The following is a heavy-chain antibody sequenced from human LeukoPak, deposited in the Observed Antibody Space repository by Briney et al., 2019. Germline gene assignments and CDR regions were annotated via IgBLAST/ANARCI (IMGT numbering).Heavy chain of an antibody. CDR3: ARPSSYYDSSGYSHNYYYYYYVGV. CDR2: INHSGST. J-gene: IGHJ6*03. V-gene: IGHV4-34*01. CDR1: GGSFSGYY. Sequence: SETLSLTCAVYGGSFSGYYWSWIRQPPGKGLEWIGEINHSGSTNYNPSLKSRVTISVDTSKNQFSLKLSSVTAADTAVYYCARPSSYYDSSGYSHNYYYYYYVGVWGKGTTVTVSS. D-gene: IGHD3-22*01.